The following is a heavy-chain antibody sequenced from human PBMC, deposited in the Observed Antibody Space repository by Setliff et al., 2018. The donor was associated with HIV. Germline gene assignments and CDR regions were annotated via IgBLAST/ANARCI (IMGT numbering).Heavy chain of an antibody. D-gene: IGHD5-18*01. V-gene: IGHV3-74*01. CDR2: IDTDGSIT. J-gene: IGHJ4*02. CDR1: GFIFSSKW. Sequence: PGGSLRLSCAASGFIFSSKWMHWVRQVPGKGLVWVSRIDTDGSITSYADSVKGRFTISRDNAKSTLYLQMNNLRAEDTAVYYCASIELAAMVPVDYWGQGTLVTVSS. CDR3: ASIELAAMVPVDY.